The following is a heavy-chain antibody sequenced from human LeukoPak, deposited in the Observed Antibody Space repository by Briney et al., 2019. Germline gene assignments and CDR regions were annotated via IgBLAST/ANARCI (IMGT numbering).Heavy chain of an antibody. CDR3: ARVIGVVAAADYFDY. CDR1: GGSISSYY. D-gene: IGHD6-25*01. Sequence: SETLSLTCTVSGGSISSYYWSWIRQPPGKGLEWIGYIYYSGSTNYNPSLKSRVTISVDTSKNQFSLKLSSVTAADTAVYYCARVIGVVAAADYFDYWGQGTLVTVSS. CDR2: IYYSGST. J-gene: IGHJ4*02. V-gene: IGHV4-59*01.